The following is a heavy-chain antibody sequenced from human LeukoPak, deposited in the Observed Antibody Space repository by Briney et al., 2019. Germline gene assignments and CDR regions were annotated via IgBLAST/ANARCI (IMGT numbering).Heavy chain of an antibody. V-gene: IGHV3-23*01. CDR3: AKNYGSGTYYNYFDS. CDR1: GFTFSSFA. J-gene: IGHJ4*02. Sequence: AGTLRLSCAASGFTFSSFAMSWVRRAPGKGLEWVSFISGSGGATYYADPVKGRFTISRDNFENTLYLQINSLRAEDTAVFYCAKNYGSGTYYNYFDSWGQGTLVTVSS. D-gene: IGHD3-10*01. CDR2: ISGSGGAT.